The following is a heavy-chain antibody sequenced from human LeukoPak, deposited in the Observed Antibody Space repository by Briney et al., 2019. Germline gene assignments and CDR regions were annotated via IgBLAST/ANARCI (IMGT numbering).Heavy chain of an antibody. CDR1: GFTFDDYG. D-gene: IGHD3-22*01. Sequence: GGSLRLSCAASGFTFDDYGMSWVRQAPGKGLVWVSRINSDGSGTTYADSVKGRFTISRDNAKNTLYLQMNSLRAEDTAVYYCARTAYDSSAYYDYWGQGILVTVSS. J-gene: IGHJ4*02. CDR3: ARTAYDSSAYYDY. CDR2: INSDGSGT. V-gene: IGHV3-74*01.